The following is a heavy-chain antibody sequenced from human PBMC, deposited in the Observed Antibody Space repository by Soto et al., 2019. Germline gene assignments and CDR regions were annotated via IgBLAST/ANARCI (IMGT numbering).Heavy chain of an antibody. CDR3: ASTPPYDSRGYYYRGGLDY. V-gene: IGHV4-38-2*01. D-gene: IGHD3-22*01. CDR2: IYHSGST. J-gene: IGHJ4*02. CDR1: VYSISSGYY. Sequence: PSETLSLTCAFSVYSISSGYYWGWIRQPPGKGLEWIGSIYHSGSTYYNPSLKSRVTISVDTSKNQFSLKLSSVTAADTAVYYCASTPPYDSRGYYYRGGLDYWGQGTLVNVSS.